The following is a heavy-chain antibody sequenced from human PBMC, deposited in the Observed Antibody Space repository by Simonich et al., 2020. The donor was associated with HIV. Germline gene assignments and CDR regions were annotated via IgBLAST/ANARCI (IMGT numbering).Heavy chain of an antibody. CDR1: GGSISSSSYY. J-gene: IGHJ4*02. V-gene: IGHV4-39*01. CDR2: IYYSGRT. CDR3: ARREDEAIGGYFDY. Sequence: QVQLQQWGAGLLKPSETLSLTCAVYGGSISSSSYYWGWIRQPPGKGLGWIGEIYYSGRTYYNPSLKSRVTISVDTSKNQFSLKLSSVTAADTAVYYCARREDEAIGGYFDYWGQGTLVTVSS.